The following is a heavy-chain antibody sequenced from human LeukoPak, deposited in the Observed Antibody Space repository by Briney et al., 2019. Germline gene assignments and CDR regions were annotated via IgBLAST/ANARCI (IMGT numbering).Heavy chain of an antibody. CDR2: IWYDGSNK. J-gene: IGHJ6*02. Sequence: GGSLRLSCAASGFTFSSYGMHWVRQAPGKGLEWVAVIWYDGSNKYYADSVKGRFTISRDNSKNTLYQQMNSPRAEDTAVYYCARDSKRGVAVAGTLTYYGMDVWGQGTTVTVSS. CDR1: GFTFSSYG. D-gene: IGHD6-19*01. CDR3: ARDSKRGVAVAGTLTYYGMDV. V-gene: IGHV3-33*01.